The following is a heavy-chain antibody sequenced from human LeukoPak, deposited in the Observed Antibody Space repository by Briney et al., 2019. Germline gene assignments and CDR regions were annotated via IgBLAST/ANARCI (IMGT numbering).Heavy chain of an antibody. V-gene: IGHV3-48*03. CDR2: ISSSGSTI. CDR3: ARGLSGYSSSLGY. Sequence: GGSLRLSCAASGFTFSSYEMNWVRQAPGKGLEWVSYISSSGSTIYYADSVKGRFTISRDNAKNSLYLQMNSLRAEDTAVYYCARGLSGYSSSLGYWGQGTLVTVSS. CDR1: GFTFSSYE. J-gene: IGHJ4*02. D-gene: IGHD6-19*01.